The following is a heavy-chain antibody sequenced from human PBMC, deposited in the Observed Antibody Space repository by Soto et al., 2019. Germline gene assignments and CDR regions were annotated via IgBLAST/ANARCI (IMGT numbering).Heavy chain of an antibody. CDR2: SCPGDSDN. CDR1: GYSFTSYW. CDR3: ARHDYGDYVGRLSYGMDV. Sequence: GESLKISCNGSGYSFTSYWIGWVRRRPGNGLEWMGISCPGDSDNRYSLSFQGQVTISADKSISTAYLQWGSLKASDTAMYYCARHDYGDYVGRLSYGMDVWGQGTTVTVSS. V-gene: IGHV5-51*01. D-gene: IGHD4-17*01. J-gene: IGHJ6*02.